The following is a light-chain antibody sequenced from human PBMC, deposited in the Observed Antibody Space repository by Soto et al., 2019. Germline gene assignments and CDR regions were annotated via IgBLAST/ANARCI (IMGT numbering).Light chain of an antibody. Sequence: EVGLTQSPATLSLSPGERATLSCRASQSVDSYLAWYQQKPGQAPRLLIYDASSRATGIPDRFSGGGSGTDFTLTISRLEPEAFAVYYCQQFSSYPLTFGGGTKV. CDR3: QQFSSYPLT. CDR1: QSVDSY. V-gene: IGKV3-20*01. CDR2: DAS. J-gene: IGKJ4*01.